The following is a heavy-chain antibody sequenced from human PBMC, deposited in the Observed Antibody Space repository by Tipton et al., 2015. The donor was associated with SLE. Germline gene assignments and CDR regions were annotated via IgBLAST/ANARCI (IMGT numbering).Heavy chain of an antibody. Sequence: GLVKPSETLSLICTVSGDSICANSYHWGWVRQPPGKGLEWIGNVFYSGCTYYSASLRSRVTISLDRSKNHFSLTLNAVTAADTAVYYCAKTTVYINDWPYFDHWGQGTLVTVSS. CDR2: VFYSGCT. D-gene: IGHD3-9*01. V-gene: IGHV4-39*07. CDR1: GDSICANSYH. CDR3: AKTTVYINDWPYFDH. J-gene: IGHJ4*02.